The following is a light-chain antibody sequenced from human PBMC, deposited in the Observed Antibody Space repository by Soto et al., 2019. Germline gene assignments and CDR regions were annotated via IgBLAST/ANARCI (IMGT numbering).Light chain of an antibody. Sequence: QSVLTQPASVSGSPGQSITISCTGISSDVGNYNYVSHVSWYQQHPGKAPKLMIYDVSDRPSGVSNRFSGSKSGNTASLTISGLQAEDEADYYCSSYTSSRAVIGGGTQLTVL. CDR2: DVS. CDR1: SSDVGNYNY. V-gene: IGLV2-14*01. CDR3: SSYTSSRAV. J-gene: IGLJ7*01.